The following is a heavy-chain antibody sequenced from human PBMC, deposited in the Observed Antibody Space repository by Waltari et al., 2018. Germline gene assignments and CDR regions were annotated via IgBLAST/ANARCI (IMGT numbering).Heavy chain of an antibody. CDR2: ISWNGGNI. J-gene: IGHJ4*02. D-gene: IGHD4-17*01. V-gene: IGHV3-9*01. CDR3: ARHGDFCFDF. Sequence: EVQLVESGGGLVQPGRSLNISCAASGVNFDDYAMHWVRQIPGKGMEWVSGISWNGGNIGYADSVKGRFTISRDNAKDSLFLQMNSLRAEDTAVYYCARHGDFCFDFWGQGIVVTVSS. CDR1: GVNFDDYA.